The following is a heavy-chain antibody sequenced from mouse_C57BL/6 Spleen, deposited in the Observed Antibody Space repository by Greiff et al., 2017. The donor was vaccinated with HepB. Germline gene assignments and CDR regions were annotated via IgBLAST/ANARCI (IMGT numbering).Heavy chain of an antibody. D-gene: IGHD2-3*01. CDR2: ISNLAYSI. V-gene: IGHV5-15*01. CDR1: GFTFSDYG. Sequence: EVQGVESGGGLVQPGGSLKLSCAASGFTFSDYGMAWVRQAPRKGPEWVAFISNLAYSIYYADTVTGRFTISRENAKNTLYLEMSSLRSEDTAMYYCARHFSYEGAMDYWGQGTSVTVSS. CDR3: ARHFSYEGAMDY. J-gene: IGHJ4*01.